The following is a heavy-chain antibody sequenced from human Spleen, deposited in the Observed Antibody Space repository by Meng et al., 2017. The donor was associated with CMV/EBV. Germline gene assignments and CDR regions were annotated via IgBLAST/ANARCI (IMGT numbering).Heavy chain of an antibody. Sequence: GGSLRLSCAASGFTFSSYAMHWVRQAPGKGLEWVTAISSDGSNKYYADSVKGRFPISRDNSKNTPYLQMNSLRPEDTAVYYCARQAAPATFFDYWGQGTLVTVSS. CDR3: ARQAAPATFFDY. V-gene: IGHV3-30*04. CDR1: GFTFSSYA. D-gene: IGHD6-13*01. J-gene: IGHJ4*02. CDR2: ISSDGSNK.